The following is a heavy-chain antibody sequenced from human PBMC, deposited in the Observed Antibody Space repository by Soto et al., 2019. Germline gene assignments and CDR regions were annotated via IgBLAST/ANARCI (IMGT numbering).Heavy chain of an antibody. CDR2: LYYSGST. D-gene: IGHD6-19*01. CDR1: GGSVSSATYY. CDR3: ARERWDSSGRYGMDV. Sequence: LSETLSLTCTVSGGSVSSATYYWSWIRQPPGKGLEWIGYLYYSGSTNYNPSLKSRLTISIDTSKNQFSLKLNSVTAADTAVYYCARERWDSSGRYGMDVWGQGTTVTVSS. V-gene: IGHV4-61*01. J-gene: IGHJ6*02.